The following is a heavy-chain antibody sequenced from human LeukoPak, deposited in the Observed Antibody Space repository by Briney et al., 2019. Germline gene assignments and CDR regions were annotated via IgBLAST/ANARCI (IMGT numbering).Heavy chain of an antibody. CDR2: IRYDGSDK. D-gene: IGHD5-18*01. CDR1: GFTFRSYG. Sequence: GGSLRLSCAASGFTFRSYGMHWVRQAPGKGLEWVTFIRYDGSDKYYVDSVKGRFTISRDNAKNSLFLQMNSLRPEDMALYYCAKGPRYSYGYYFDYWGQGTLVTVSS. V-gene: IGHV3-30*02. CDR3: AKGPRYSYGYYFDY. J-gene: IGHJ4*02.